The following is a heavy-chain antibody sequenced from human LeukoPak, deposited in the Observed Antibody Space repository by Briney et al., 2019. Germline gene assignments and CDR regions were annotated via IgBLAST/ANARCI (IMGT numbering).Heavy chain of an antibody. V-gene: IGHV3-30*18. CDR1: GFTFSSYG. J-gene: IGHJ4*02. D-gene: IGHD3-10*01. Sequence: GVSLRLSCAASGFTFSSYGMHWVRQAPGKGLEWVAVISYDGSNKYYADSVKGRFTISRDNSKNTLYLQINSLRAEDTAVYYCAKEAEELLWFGELHYFDYWGQGTLVTVSS. CDR2: ISYDGSNK. CDR3: AKEAEELLWFGELHYFDY.